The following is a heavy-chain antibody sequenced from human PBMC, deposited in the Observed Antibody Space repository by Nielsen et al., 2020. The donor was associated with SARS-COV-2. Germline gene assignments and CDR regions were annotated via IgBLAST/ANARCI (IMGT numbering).Heavy chain of an antibody. Sequence: WIRQPPGKGLEWVSYISSSSSYTNYADSVKGRFTISRDNAKNSLYLQMNSLRAEDTAVYYCARDQEDIVVVPAVIAKNYYYYGMDVWGQGTTVTVSS. CDR2: ISSSSSYT. V-gene: IGHV3-11*05. CDR3: ARDQEDIVVVPAVIAKNYYYYGMDV. J-gene: IGHJ6*02. D-gene: IGHD2-2*01.